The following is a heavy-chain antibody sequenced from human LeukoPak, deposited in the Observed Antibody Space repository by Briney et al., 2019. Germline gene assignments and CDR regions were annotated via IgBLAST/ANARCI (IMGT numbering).Heavy chain of an antibody. CDR3: AREGHNWNYRSWFDP. D-gene: IGHD1-7*01. CDR1: GGSISSHY. CDR2: IYYSGST. Sequence: PSETLSLTCTVSGGSISSHYWSWIRQPPGKGLEWIGYIYYSGSTKFNPSLKSRVTISVDTSKNQFSLKLSSVTAADTAVYYCAREGHNWNYRSWFDPWGQGTLVTVSS. V-gene: IGHV4-59*11. J-gene: IGHJ5*02.